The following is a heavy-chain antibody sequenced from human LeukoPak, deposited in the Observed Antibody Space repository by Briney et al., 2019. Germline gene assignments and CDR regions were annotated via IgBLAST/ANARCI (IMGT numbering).Heavy chain of an antibody. CDR1: GFSFSGSS. V-gene: IGHV3-73*01. Sequence: GGSLRLSCAASGFSFSGSSMHWIRQSSGQGLEWVGRIRTRGHISPPAYAASVNGRFTISRDDSKNTLYLHMDSLKTEDTAVYYCALPGTGIYYVSWGQGILVTVSS. CDR2: IRTRGHISPP. J-gene: IGHJ4*02. CDR3: ALPGTGIYYVS.